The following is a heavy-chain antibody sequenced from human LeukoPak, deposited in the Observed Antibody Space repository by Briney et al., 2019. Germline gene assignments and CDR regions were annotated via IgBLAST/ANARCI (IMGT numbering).Heavy chain of an antibody. J-gene: IGHJ6*03. Sequence: PSETLSLTCTVSGGSISSSSYYWGWIRQPPGQGLEWIGSIYYSGSTYYNPSLKSRVTISVDTSKNQFSLKLSSVTAADTAVYYCARRLTQPEYYYGSGYMDVWGKGTTVTVSS. D-gene: IGHD3-10*01. CDR2: IYYSGST. CDR3: ARRLTQPEYYYGSGYMDV. CDR1: GGSISSSSYY. V-gene: IGHV4-39*01.